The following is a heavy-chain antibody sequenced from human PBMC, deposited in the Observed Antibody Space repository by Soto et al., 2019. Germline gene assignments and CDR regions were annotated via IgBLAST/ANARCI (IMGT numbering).Heavy chain of an antibody. CDR1: GGSFSGYY. J-gene: IGHJ4*02. CDR3: ARGLITYYYDSSGYWGY. CDR2: INHSGST. V-gene: IGHV4-34*01. D-gene: IGHD3-22*01. Sequence: QVQLQQWGAGLLKPSETLSLTCAVYGGSFSGYYWSWIRQPPGKGLEWIGEINHSGSTNYNPSLKSRVTISVDTSKNQFSLKLSSVTAADTAVYYCARGLITYYYDSSGYWGYWGQGTLVTVSS.